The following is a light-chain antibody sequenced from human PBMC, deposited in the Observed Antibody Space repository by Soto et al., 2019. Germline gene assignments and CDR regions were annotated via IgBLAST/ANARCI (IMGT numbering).Light chain of an antibody. Sequence: QSVLTQPASVSGSPGQSITISCTGTSSDVGGYNYVSWYQQHPGKAPKLMIYDVSNRPSGVSNRLSGSKSGNTASLTISGLQAEDEVDYYCSSYTSSSTSVFGTGTKATVL. CDR2: DVS. CDR1: SSDVGGYNY. J-gene: IGLJ1*01. CDR3: SSYTSSSTSV. V-gene: IGLV2-14*01.